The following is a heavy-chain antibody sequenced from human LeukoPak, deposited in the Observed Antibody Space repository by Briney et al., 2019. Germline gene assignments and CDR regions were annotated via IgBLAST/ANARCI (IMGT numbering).Heavy chain of an antibody. CDR2: IYYSGST. Sequence: PSETLSLTCTVSGGSISSSSYYWGWIRQPPGKGLEWIGSIYYSGSTYYNPSLKSRVTISADTSKNQFSLRLSSVTAADTAVYYCARQSGGALLWFGELFQTESNFDYWGQGTLVTVSS. V-gene: IGHV4-39*01. CDR3: ARQSGGALLWFGELFQTESNFDY. J-gene: IGHJ4*02. D-gene: IGHD3-10*01. CDR1: GGSISSSSYY.